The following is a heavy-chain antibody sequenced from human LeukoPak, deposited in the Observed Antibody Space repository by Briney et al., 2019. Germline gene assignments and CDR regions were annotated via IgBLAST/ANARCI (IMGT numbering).Heavy chain of an antibody. Sequence: SETLSLTCTVSGGHITTRSYYWGWIRQPPGKGLEWIAYIYHSGRTDHSPALKSRVTTSVDTAKNQFSVKLSSVTAADTAVYYCPRHESWWRGAFDIWGQGTMVTVSS. D-gene: IGHD2-15*01. J-gene: IGHJ3*02. CDR2: IYHSGRT. CDR3: PRHESWWRGAFDI. V-gene: IGHV4-39*01. CDR1: GGHITTRSYY.